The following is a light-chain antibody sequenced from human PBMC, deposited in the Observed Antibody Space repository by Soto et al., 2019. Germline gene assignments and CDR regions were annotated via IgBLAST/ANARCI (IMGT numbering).Light chain of an antibody. V-gene: IGKV1-39*01. J-gene: IGKJ1*01. CDR2: AAS. Sequence: DIQMTQSPSSLSASVGDRVTITCRASQNINNYLNWYQQRPGKAPKLLIYAASTLQSGVPSRFSGSGSGTDFTLAISSLQPEDFATYYCQQSYIEPWGTCGQWTKVDIK. CDR1: QNINNY. CDR3: QQSYIEPWGT.